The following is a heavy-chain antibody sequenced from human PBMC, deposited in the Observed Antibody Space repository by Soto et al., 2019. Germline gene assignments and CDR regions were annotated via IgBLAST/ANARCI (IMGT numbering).Heavy chain of an antibody. D-gene: IGHD6-19*01. CDR2: INPSGGST. CDR3: ARTESSGWPLYYYYGMDV. J-gene: IGHJ6*02. V-gene: IGHV1-46*01. Sequence: ASVKVSCKASGYTFTSYYMHWVRQAPGQGLEWMGIINPSGGSTSYAQKFQGRVTMTRDTSTSTVYMELSSLRSEDTAVYYCARTESSGWPLYYYYGMDVWGQGTKVTVSS. CDR1: GYTFTSYY.